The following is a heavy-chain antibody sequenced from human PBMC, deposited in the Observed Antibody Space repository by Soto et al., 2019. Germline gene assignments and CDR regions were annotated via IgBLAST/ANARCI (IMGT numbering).Heavy chain of an antibody. V-gene: IGHV3-23*01. CDR1: GFTFSSYG. D-gene: IGHD6-25*01. J-gene: IGHJ3*02. CDR3: AKDLYYSSGERYDAFHI. CDR2: ISGSGGTT. Sequence: PGGSLRLSCAASGFTFSSYGMSWARQAPGEGLDWVSSISGSGGTTYYADSVKGRFTISRDNSKNTLYLEMNSLRAEDTAVYYCAKDLYYSSGERYDAFHIWGQGTMVT.